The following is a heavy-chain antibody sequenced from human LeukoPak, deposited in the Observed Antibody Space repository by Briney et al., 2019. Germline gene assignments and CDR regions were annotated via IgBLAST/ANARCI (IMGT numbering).Heavy chain of an antibody. Sequence: GPSVKVSCKASGGTFSSYAISWVRQAPGQGLDGMGGIIPIFGTANYAQKFQGRVTITADKSTSTAYMELSSLRSEDTAVYYCARDFFIYYYGSGSSGNDYWGQGTLVTVSS. D-gene: IGHD3-10*01. CDR2: IIPIFGTA. CDR3: ARDFFIYYYGSGSSGNDY. CDR1: GGTFSSYA. J-gene: IGHJ4*02. V-gene: IGHV1-69*06.